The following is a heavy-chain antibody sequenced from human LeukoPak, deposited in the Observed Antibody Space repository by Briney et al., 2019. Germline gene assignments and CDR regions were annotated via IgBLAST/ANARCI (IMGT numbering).Heavy chain of an antibody. CDR3: IPWESFDAFDI. J-gene: IGHJ3*02. CDR1: GFTFDDYT. CDR2: IRGKPNSYAT. V-gene: IGHV3-73*01. Sequence: GGSLRLSCAASGFTFDDYTMHWVRQASGKGLEWVGRIRGKPNSYATAYAASVKGRFTISRDDSKNTAYLQMNSLKAEDTAVYTTIPWESFDAFDIWGQGTMVTVSS. D-gene: IGHD3-10*01.